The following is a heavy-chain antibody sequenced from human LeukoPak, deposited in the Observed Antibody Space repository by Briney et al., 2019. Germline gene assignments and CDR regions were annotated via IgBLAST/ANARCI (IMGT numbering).Heavy chain of an antibody. D-gene: IGHD2-15*01. Sequence: PSETLSLTCTVSGGSISSSSYYWGWIRQPPGKGLEWIGSIYYSGSTYYNPSLKSRVTISVDTSKNQFSLKLSSVTAADTAVCYCARHSYCSGGSCYRRPPFDYWGQGTLVTVSS. CDR1: GGSISSSSYY. J-gene: IGHJ4*02. CDR2: IYYSGST. CDR3: ARHSYCSGGSCYRRPPFDY. V-gene: IGHV4-39*01.